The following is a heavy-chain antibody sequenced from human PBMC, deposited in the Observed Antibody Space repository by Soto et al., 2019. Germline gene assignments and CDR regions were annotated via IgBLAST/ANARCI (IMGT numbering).Heavy chain of an antibody. CDR3: ARWPRGQYSHVGGGGHDY. V-gene: IGHV1-8*01. D-gene: IGHD3-16*01. CDR2: MNPNSGNT. Sequence: QVQLVQSGAEVKKPGASVKVSCKASGYTFTSYDINWVRQATGQGLEWMGWMNPNSGNTGYAQKFQGRVTMTRNTSISTAYMGRGSLRSEDTAVYYWARWPRGQYSHVGGGGHDYWGQGTLVTVSS. J-gene: IGHJ4*02. CDR1: GYTFTSYD.